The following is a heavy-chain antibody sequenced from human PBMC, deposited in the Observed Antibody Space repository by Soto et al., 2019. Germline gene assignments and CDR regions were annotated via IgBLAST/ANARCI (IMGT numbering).Heavy chain of an antibody. D-gene: IGHD3-9*01. CDR3: AHKGPEDWPLDY. CDR2: IYWDDSK. CDR1: GFSLSTSGVS. Sequence: SGPTLVNPTQTHTLTCTFSGFSLSTSGVSVGWIRQPPGKALEWLAVIYWDDSKHYSPSLRSRLTITKDTSKNQVVLTMTNMDPMDTGTYYCAHKGPEDWPLDYWGQGTLVTVSS. V-gene: IGHV2-5*02. J-gene: IGHJ4*02.